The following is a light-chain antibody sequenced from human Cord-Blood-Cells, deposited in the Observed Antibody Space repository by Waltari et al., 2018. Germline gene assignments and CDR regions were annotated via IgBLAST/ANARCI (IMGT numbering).Light chain of an antibody. V-gene: IGLV2-23*01. CDR3: CSYAGSSTWV. Sequence: QSALTQPASVSGSPGQSITISCTGTSSDVGSYNLVSWYQQHPGKAPKRMIYEGSKRPSGVSKRFSCSKSGNTASLTISGLQAEDEADYYCCSYAGSSTWVFGGGTKLTVL. CDR2: EGS. J-gene: IGLJ3*02. CDR1: SSDVGSYNL.